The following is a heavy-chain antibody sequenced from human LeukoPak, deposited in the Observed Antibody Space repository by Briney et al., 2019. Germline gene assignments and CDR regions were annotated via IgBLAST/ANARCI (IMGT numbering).Heavy chain of an antibody. CDR3: ARVGYYYYGMDV. Sequence: PSQTLSLTCTVSGGSIISADHYWSWIRQPPGKGLEWIGYIFYSGSTYYNPSLKSRVTISVDTSKNQFSLKLSSVTAADTAVYYCARVGYYYYGMDVWGQGTTVTVSS. J-gene: IGHJ6*02. CDR2: IFYSGST. V-gene: IGHV4-30-4*01. D-gene: IGHD3-16*01. CDR1: GGSIISADHY.